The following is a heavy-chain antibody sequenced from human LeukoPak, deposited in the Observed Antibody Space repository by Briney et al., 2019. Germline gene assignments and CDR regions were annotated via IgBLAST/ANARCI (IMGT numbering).Heavy chain of an antibody. CDR3: ARRVMGARDAFDI. D-gene: IGHD1-26*01. CDR2: IWYDGSRE. Sequence: GGSLRLSCAASEFTFRNFGMHWVRQAPGKGLEWVAVIWYDGSREYYEDSVKGRFTISRDNSKNTLYLQMNNLRVEDTAVYYCARRVMGARDAFDIWGQGTLVTVSS. V-gene: IGHV3-33*01. CDR1: EFTFRNFG. J-gene: IGHJ3*02.